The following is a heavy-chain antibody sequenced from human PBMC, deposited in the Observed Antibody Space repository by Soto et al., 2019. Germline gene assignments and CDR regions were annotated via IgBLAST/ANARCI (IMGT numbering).Heavy chain of an antibody. CDR2: IKSKAYGGTT. J-gene: IGHJ4*02. CDR1: GFTLGDYP. Sequence: EVQLVESGGGLVKPGQSLRLSSVASGFTLGDYPMIWCREAPGKGLEWVGVIKSKAYGGTTEYAPSVKGRFTISGDDSKSIVYLQTTSLKTEDTVVYYSTREFSGAGSWGEETLVTVCS. CDR3: TREFSGAGS. V-gene: IGHV3-49*05. D-gene: IGHD3-10*01.